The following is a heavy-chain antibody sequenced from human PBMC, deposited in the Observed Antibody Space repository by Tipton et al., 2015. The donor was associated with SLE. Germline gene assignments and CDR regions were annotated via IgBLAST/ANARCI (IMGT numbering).Heavy chain of an antibody. CDR3: ARGAVPFDL. V-gene: IGHV4-34*01. CDR1: GGSFSGYY. D-gene: IGHD6-19*01. Sequence: TLSLTCAVYGGSFSGYYWSWIRQPPGKGLEWIGEINHSGSTNYNPSLKSRVTISVDTPKNQFSLKLGSVTAADTAVYYCARGAVPFDLWGRGTLVTVSS. J-gene: IGHJ2*01. CDR2: INHSGST.